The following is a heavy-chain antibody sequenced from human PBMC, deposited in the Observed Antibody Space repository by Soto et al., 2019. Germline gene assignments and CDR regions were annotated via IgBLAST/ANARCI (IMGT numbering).Heavy chain of an antibody. D-gene: IGHD5-18*01. CDR3: TRARDNYGYFREADY. CDR1: GLTFTNYA. V-gene: IGHV3-23*01. J-gene: IGHJ4*02. CDR2: ISGDGGTT. Sequence: EVQLLESGGGLVQPGGSLRLSCAASGLTFTNYAMSWVRQAPGKGLEWVAVISGDGGTTVYADSVKGRFTISRDSPRNTLSLQMNTLRAEDTAIYYCTRARDNYGYFREADYWGQGTLVTVSS.